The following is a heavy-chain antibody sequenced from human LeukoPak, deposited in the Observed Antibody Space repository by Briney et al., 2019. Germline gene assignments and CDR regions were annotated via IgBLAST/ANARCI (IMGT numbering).Heavy chain of an antibody. J-gene: IGHJ4*02. V-gene: IGHV4-38-2*02. Sequence: PSETLSLTCTVSGYSISSGYYWGWIRQPPGKGLEWIGRIYTSGSTNYNPSLKGRVTMSVDTSKNQFSLKLSSVTAADTAVYYCARYGDYPYFDYWGQGTLVTVSS. CDR2: IYTSGST. CDR1: GYSISSGYY. CDR3: ARYGDYPYFDY. D-gene: IGHD4-17*01.